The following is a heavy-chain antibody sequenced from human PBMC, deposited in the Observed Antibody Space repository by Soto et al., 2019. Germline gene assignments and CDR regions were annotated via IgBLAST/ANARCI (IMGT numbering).Heavy chain of an antibody. J-gene: IGHJ4*02. CDR1: GFTFGEYA. Sequence: GGSLRLSCIGSGFTFGEYAMSWFRQAPGKGLEWVGFIRSKPYGGTTEYAASVKGRFTISRDDSKSTAYLQMNSLKKEDTAMDYCPKRNYFDYWGQGPLVTVSS. CDR3: PKRNYFDY. D-gene: IGHD1-1*01. V-gene: IGHV3-49*03. CDR2: IRSKPYGGTT.